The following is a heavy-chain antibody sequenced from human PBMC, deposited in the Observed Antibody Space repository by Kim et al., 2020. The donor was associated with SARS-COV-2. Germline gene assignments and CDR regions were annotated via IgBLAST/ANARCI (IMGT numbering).Heavy chain of an antibody. J-gene: IGHJ6*01. D-gene: IGHD3-22*01. CDR1: GFTFSSYG. CDR3: ARDSDHYYDSSGHIYYY. Sequence: GGSLRLSCAASGFTFSSYGMHCVHQAPGKGLEWVAVISYDGSNKYYADSVKGRFTISRDNSKNTLYLQMNSLRAEDTAVYYCARDSDHYYDSSGHIYYY. V-gene: IGHV3-33*05. CDR2: ISYDGSNK.